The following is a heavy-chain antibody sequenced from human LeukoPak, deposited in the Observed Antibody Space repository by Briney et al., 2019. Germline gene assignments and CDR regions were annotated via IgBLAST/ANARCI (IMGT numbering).Heavy chain of an antibody. V-gene: IGHV6-1*01. CDR3: GGSSGEQWLGIWFEP. D-gene: IGHD6-19*01. CDR1: GDSVSCNSVA. Sequence: SQTLSLTCSISGDSVSCNSVAWNWIRQSPSSGLERLRRAYYWYKWYYDYVVSPQCPITINPYTSKNQFSLHLNSVTPENTAVYYCGGSSGEQWLGIWFEPSGHGTLVTASS. CDR2: AYYWYKWYY. J-gene: IGHJ5*02.